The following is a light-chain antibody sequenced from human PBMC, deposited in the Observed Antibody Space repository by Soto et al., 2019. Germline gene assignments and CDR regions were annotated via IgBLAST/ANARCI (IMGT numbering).Light chain of an antibody. CDR3: QPRCIWPPWT. Sequence: EIVLTQSPATLPLSPGERATLSCRASQSVSSYFAWYQQKPGQAPRLLIYDASNRATGIPARFSGSGSGTGFTLTNSSLEPEDFAVYYCQPRCIWPPWTFGQGTKVESK. J-gene: IGKJ1*01. CDR2: DAS. CDR1: QSVSSY. V-gene: IGKV3-11*01.